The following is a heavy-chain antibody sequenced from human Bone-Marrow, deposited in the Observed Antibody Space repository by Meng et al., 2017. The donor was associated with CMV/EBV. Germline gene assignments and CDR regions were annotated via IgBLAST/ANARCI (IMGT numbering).Heavy chain of an antibody. CDR1: GFTFSSYW. D-gene: IGHD3-3*01. Sequence: GESLKISCAASGFTFSSYWMSWVRQAPGKGLEWVANIKQDGSEKYYVDSVKGRFTISRDNAKNSLYLQMNSLRAEDTAVYYYARELGSYDFWSGYYNYYGMDVWGQGTTVTVSS. CDR3: ARELGSYDFWSGYYNYYGMDV. CDR2: IKQDGSEK. J-gene: IGHJ6*02. V-gene: IGHV3-7*01.